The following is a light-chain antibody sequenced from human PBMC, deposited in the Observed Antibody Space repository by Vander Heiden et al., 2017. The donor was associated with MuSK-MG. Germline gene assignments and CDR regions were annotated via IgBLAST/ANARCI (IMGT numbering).Light chain of an antibody. CDR1: QSVSSSY. Sequence: EIVLTPSPGTLSLSPGERATLSCRASQSVSSSYLAWYQQKPGQAPSLLIYGASSRATGIPDRFSGSGSGTDFTLTISRLEPEDFAVYYCHQYGSSPRTFGQGTKVEIK. J-gene: IGKJ1*01. CDR3: HQYGSSPRT. CDR2: GAS. V-gene: IGKV3-20*01.